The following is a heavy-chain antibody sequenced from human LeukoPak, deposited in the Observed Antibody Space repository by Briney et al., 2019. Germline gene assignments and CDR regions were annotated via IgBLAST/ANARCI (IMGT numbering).Heavy chain of an antibody. Sequence: PGGSLRLSCAASGFTFSSYAMSWVCQTPGTGLEWVSAISGGGGSTYYADSVKGRFTISTDNSKNTLYLQMNSLRAEDTAVYYCAKDRYSSGWYFFDYWGQGTLVTVSS. CDR3: AKDRYSSGWYFFDY. CDR2: ISGGGGST. J-gene: IGHJ4*02. V-gene: IGHV3-23*01. D-gene: IGHD6-19*01. CDR1: GFTFSSYA.